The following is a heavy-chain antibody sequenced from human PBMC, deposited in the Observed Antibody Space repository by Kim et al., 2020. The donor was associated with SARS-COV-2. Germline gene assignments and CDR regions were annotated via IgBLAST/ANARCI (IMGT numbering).Heavy chain of an antibody. J-gene: IGHJ5*02. V-gene: IGHV3-74*01. CDR2: INGDGSDT. Sequence: GGSLRLSCVASGFTFSSYWMHWIRQAPGKGLMWVSRINGDGSDTAYADSVKGRFTISRDNAKNTLFLQMNSLRAEDTALYYCARKDCSGGSCAFDPWGQGTLVTVSS. CDR3: ARKDCSGGSCAFDP. D-gene: IGHD2-15*01. CDR1: GFTFSSYW.